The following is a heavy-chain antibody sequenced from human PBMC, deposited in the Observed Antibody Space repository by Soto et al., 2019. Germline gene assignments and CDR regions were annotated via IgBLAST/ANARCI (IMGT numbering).Heavy chain of an antibody. CDR1: GFTFSNYA. CDR3: ARDLAFDY. CDR2: ISHDASNR. Sequence: QVQLVESGGGVVQPGRSLRLSCAASGFTFSNYAMHWVRQAPGKGLEWVTVISHDASNRYYADSVKGRFTISRDNSKNTLNLPMNSLRAEDTAVYYCARDLAFDYWGQGTLVTVSS. V-gene: IGHV3-30-3*01. J-gene: IGHJ4*02. D-gene: IGHD3-3*02.